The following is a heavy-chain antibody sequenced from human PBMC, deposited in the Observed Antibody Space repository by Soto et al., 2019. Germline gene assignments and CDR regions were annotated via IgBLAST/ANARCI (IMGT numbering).Heavy chain of an antibody. V-gene: IGHV2-5*02. CDR2: IYWDDDK. CDR3: AHSAGDYSTLNGVYNWFDP. Sequence: SGPTLVNPTQTLTLTCTFSGFSLSTSGVGVGWIRQPPGKALERLAFIYWDDDKRYSPSLKSRLTITKDTSKNQVVLTMTNMDPVDTATYYCAHSAGDYSTLNGVYNWFDPWGQGTLVTVSS. D-gene: IGHD4-17*01. CDR1: GFSLSTSGVG. J-gene: IGHJ5*02.